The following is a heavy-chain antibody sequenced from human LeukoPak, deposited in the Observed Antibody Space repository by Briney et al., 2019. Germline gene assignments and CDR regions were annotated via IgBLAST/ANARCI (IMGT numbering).Heavy chain of an antibody. CDR1: GYSISSGYY. CDR3: ARVVIADFDH. Sequence: PSETLSLTCTVSGYSISSGYYWVWIRQPPGKGLEWIGSIYRSGSTNYNPSLKSRVTISVDTSKNQFSLKVSSVTAADTAVYYCARVVIADFDHWGQGTLVTVSS. D-gene: IGHD3-16*02. V-gene: IGHV4-38-2*02. J-gene: IGHJ4*02. CDR2: IYRSGST.